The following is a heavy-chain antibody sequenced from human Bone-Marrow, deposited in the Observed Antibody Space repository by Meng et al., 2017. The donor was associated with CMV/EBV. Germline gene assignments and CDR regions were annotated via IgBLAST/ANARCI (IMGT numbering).Heavy chain of an antibody. Sequence: SVKVSCKASGGTFSSYAISWVRQAPGQGLEWMGGIIPIFGTANYAQKFQGRVTITTDESTSTAYMELSSLRSEDTAVYYCARGKGKLELLDAFDIWGQGTMVTFSS. V-gene: IGHV1-69*05. J-gene: IGHJ3*02. CDR2: IIPIFGTA. D-gene: IGHD1-7*01. CDR1: GGTFSSYA. CDR3: ARGKGKLELLDAFDI.